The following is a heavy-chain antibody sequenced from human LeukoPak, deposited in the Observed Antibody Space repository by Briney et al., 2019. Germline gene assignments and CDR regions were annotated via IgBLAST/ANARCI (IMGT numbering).Heavy chain of an antibody. D-gene: IGHD3-22*01. CDR3: ATTNYYDSSGYDY. Sequence: HPGGSLRLSCAASAFTFSSYWMHWVRQAPGKGLVWVSRINSDGSSTSYADSVKGRFTISRDNAKNTLYLQMNSLRAEDTAVYYCATTNYYDSSGYDYWGQGTLVTVSS. CDR1: AFTFSSYW. V-gene: IGHV3-74*01. J-gene: IGHJ4*02. CDR2: INSDGSST.